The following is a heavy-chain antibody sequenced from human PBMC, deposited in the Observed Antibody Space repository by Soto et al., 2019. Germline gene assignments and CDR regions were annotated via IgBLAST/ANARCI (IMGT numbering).Heavy chain of an antibody. CDR3: ARHESSGYSSGWYQNYDAFDI. Sequence: GESLKICCKGSGYSFTSYWIGWVRQMPGKGLEWMGIIYPGDSDTRYSPSFQGQVTISADKSISTAYLQWSSLKASDTAMYYCARHESSGYSSGWYQNYDAFDIWGQGTMVTVSS. V-gene: IGHV5-51*01. J-gene: IGHJ3*02. CDR1: GYSFTSYW. D-gene: IGHD6-19*01. CDR2: IYPGDSDT.